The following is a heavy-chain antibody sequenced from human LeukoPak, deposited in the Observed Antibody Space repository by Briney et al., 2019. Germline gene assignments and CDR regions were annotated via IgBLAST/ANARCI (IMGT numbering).Heavy chain of an antibody. V-gene: IGHV3-9*01. CDR2: ISWNSGSI. J-gene: IGHJ4*02. CDR3: AKDTGSGWYYFDY. D-gene: IGHD6-19*01. CDR1: GFTFDDYA. Sequence: GRSLRLSCAASGFTFDDYAMHWVRQAPGKGLEWVSGISWNSGSIGYADSVKGRFTISRDNAKDSLYLQMNSLRAEDTALYYCAKDTGSGWYYFDYWGQGTLVTVSS.